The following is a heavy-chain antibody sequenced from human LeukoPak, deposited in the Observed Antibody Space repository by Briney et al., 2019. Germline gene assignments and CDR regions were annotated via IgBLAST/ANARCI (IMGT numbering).Heavy chain of an antibody. CDR3: ASAGYCSSTSCYLYYYMDV. CDR2: IYTSGST. D-gene: IGHD2-2*01. Sequence: PETLSLTCTVSGGSISSYYWSWIRQPAGKGLEWIGRIYTSGSTNYNPSLKSRVTMSVDTSKNQFSLKLSSVTAADTAVYYCASAGYCSSTSCYLYYYMDVWGKGTTVTVSS. CDR1: GGSISSYY. J-gene: IGHJ6*03. V-gene: IGHV4-4*07.